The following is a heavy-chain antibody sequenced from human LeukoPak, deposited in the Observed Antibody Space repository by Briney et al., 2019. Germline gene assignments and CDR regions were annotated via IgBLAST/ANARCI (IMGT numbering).Heavy chain of an antibody. J-gene: IGHJ1*01. CDR3: ARVTMVRGYSYRYYEYFQH. Sequence: SETLSLTCTVSGGSISSGSYYWSWIRQPAGKGLEWIGRIYTSGSTNYNPSLKSRVTISVDTSKTQFSLKLSSVTAADTAVYYCARVTMVRGYSYRYYEYFQHWGQGTLVTVSS. D-gene: IGHD5-18*01. V-gene: IGHV4-61*02. CDR1: GGSISSGSYY. CDR2: IYTSGST.